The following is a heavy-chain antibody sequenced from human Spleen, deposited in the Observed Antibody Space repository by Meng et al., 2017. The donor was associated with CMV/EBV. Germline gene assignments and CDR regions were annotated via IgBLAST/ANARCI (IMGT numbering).Heavy chain of an antibody. CDR1: GYTFTGYY. CDR2: INPNSGGT. CDR3: AIVDHNNPIDY. V-gene: IGHV1-2*02. Sequence: ASVKVSCKASGYTFTGYYMHWVRQAPGQGLEWMGWINPNSGGTNYAQKLQGRVTLTTDTSTSTAYMELRSLRSGDTAVYYCAIVDHNNPIDYWGQGTLVTVSS. J-gene: IGHJ4*02. D-gene: IGHD1-14*01.